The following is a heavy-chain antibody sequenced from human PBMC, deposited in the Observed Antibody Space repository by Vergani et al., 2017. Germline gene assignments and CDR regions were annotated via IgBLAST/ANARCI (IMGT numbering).Heavy chain of an antibody. D-gene: IGHD1-20*01. CDR2: ISYDGSNK. CDR1: GFTFSSYG. Sequence: QVQLVESGGGVVQPGRSLRLSCAASGFTFSSYGMHWVRQAPGKGLEWVAVISYDGSNKYYADSVKGRFTISRDNSKNTLYLQMNSLRAEDTAVYYCAKGSVSITGTAREYYGMDVWGQGTTVTVSS. J-gene: IGHJ6*02. V-gene: IGHV3-30*18. CDR3: AKGSVSITGTAREYYGMDV.